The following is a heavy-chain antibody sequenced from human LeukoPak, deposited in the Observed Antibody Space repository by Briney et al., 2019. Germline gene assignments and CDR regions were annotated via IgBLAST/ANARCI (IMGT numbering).Heavy chain of an antibody. V-gene: IGHV1-18*01. CDR3: ARGRRITMVRETIDAFDI. CDR2: ISAYNGNT. D-gene: IGHD3-10*01. Sequence: ASVKVSCKASGGTFSSYGISWVRQAPGQGLEWMGWISAYNGNTNYAQKLQGRVTMTTDTSTSTAYMELRSLRSDDTAVYYCARGRRITMVRETIDAFDIWGQGTMVTVSS. J-gene: IGHJ3*02. CDR1: GGTFSSYG.